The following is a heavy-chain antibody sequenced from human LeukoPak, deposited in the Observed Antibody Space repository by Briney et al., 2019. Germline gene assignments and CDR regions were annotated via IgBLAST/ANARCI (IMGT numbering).Heavy chain of an antibody. J-gene: IGHJ6*04. CDR1: GFTFSSNW. Sequence: PGGSLRLSCVASGFTFSSNWMGWVRQAPGKGLEWVANIKQDGSEAYYVDSVKGRFTISRDSTESSLYLQMSSLRGEDTAVYYCSTSPSWGVWGKGTTVTISS. D-gene: IGHD3-16*01. CDR3: STSPSWGV. V-gene: IGHV3-7*01. CDR2: IKQDGSEA.